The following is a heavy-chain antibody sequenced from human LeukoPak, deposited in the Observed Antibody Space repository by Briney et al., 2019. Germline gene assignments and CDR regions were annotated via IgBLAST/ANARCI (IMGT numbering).Heavy chain of an antibody. CDR3: ARASPYYYGSGSYIVPDY. D-gene: IGHD3-10*01. V-gene: IGHV1-18*01. CDR2: ISAYNGNT. CDR1: GYTFTSYG. J-gene: IGHJ4*02. Sequence: GASVKVSCKASGYTFTSYGISWVRQAPGQGLEWMGWISAYNGNTNYAQKLQGRVTMTTDTSTSTAYMELRSLRSDDTAVYCCARASPYYYGSGSYIVPDYWGQGTLVTVSS.